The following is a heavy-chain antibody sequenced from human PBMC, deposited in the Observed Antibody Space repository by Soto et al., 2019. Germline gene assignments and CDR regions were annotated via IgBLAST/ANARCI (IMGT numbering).Heavy chain of an antibody. CDR3: ARYGLF. Sequence: SETLSLTCTVSGVSISGTSYYWGWIRQTPAKGLGWIGTIYYSGETFYNPSLRSRVTISIDTSKNHFSLNLTSVTAADTAIYYCARYGLFWGPGALVTVSS. V-gene: IGHV4-39*02. CDR1: GVSISGTSYY. D-gene: IGHD3-10*01. CDR2: IYYSGET. J-gene: IGHJ1*01.